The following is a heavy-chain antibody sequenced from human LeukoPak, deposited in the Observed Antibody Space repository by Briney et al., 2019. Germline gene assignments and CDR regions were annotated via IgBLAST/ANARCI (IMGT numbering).Heavy chain of an antibody. D-gene: IGHD5-18*01. Sequence: SETLSLTCTVSGGSISSYYWSWIRQPPGKGLEWIGYIYTSGSTNYNPSLKSRVTISVDTSKNQFPLKLSSVTAADTAVYYCARQLWGDYWGQGTLVTVSS. V-gene: IGHV4-4*09. CDR1: GGSISSYY. CDR2: IYTSGST. CDR3: ARQLWGDY. J-gene: IGHJ4*02.